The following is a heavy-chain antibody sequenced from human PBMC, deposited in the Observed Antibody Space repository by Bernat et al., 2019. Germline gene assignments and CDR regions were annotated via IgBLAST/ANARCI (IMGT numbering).Heavy chain of an antibody. Sequence: QVQLVESGGGVVQPGGSLRLSCAVSKFSFSSYAMNWVRQAPGKGLEWVAIISYDGTIQYYIDSVKGRFTVSRDNSKNMLFLQMNSLRDEDTAVYYCATSDGVNYFDYWGQGTLVTVSS. V-gene: IGHV3-30*10. D-gene: IGHD5-24*01. J-gene: IGHJ4*02. CDR2: ISYDGTIQ. CDR1: KFSFSSYA. CDR3: ATSDGVNYFDY.